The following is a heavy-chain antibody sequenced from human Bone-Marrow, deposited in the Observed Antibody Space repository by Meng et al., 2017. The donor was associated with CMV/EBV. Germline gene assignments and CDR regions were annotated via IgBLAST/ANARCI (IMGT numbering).Heavy chain of an antibody. V-gene: IGHV3-30*04. CDR2: ISSDGGKK. D-gene: IGHD3-10*01. CDR3: ARGGMVRGVIHY. J-gene: IGHJ4*02. Sequence: GESLKISCVASGITFSPYALHWVRQAPGRGLEWVAVISSDGGKKYYADSVKGRFTISRDNFKNTLYLQMNSLRAEDTSLYHCARGGMVRGVIHYWGQGILVTVSS. CDR1: GITFSPYA.